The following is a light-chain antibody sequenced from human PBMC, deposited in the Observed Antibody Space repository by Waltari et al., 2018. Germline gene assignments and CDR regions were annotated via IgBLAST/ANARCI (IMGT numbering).Light chain of an antibody. CDR3: QHHVRLPAT. CDR2: AAS. J-gene: IGKJ1*01. CDR1: QRISKY. V-gene: IGKV3-20*01. Sequence: EIVLTQSPGTLSLSPGESATLSCRASQRISKYLACYQQRPGQAPRLLIYAASNRATGIPDRFSGGGSGTDFSLTISRLEPEDFAVYYCQHHVRLPATFGQGTKVEIQ.